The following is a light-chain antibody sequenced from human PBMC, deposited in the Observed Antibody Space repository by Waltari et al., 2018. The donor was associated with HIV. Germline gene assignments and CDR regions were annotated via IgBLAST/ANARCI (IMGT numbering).Light chain of an antibody. CDR1: QGISTF. J-gene: IGKJ4*01. V-gene: IGKV3-11*01. CDR2: DVS. Sequence: VLTQSPATLSLSPGARATLSCRASQGISTFLAWYHHKPGQAPRLVIYDVSKRATGIPDRFSGSRSGTDFTLTISSLEPEDFGVYYCQQRENWPTVTFGGGTKVEIK. CDR3: QQRENWPTVT.